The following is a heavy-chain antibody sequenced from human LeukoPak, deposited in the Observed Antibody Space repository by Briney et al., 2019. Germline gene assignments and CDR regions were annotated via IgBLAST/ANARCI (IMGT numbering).Heavy chain of an antibody. V-gene: IGHV1-8*01. CDR3: ARWWWGRDYNKYENWFDP. J-gene: IGHJ5*02. D-gene: IGHD4-11*01. CDR2: LNPDSGNT. CDR1: GYPFTTYD. Sequence: VASVKVSCKASGYPFTTYDINWVRQATGQGLEWMGWLNPDSGNTGYAQKFQGRVTMTRDTSINTVYVELRSLRSEDTAVYYCARWWWGRDYNKYENWFDPWGQGTLVTVSS.